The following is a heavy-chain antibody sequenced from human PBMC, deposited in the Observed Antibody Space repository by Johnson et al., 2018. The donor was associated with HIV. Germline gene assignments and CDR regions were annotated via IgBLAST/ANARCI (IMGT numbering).Heavy chain of an antibody. J-gene: IGHJ3*02. CDR3: ARDSAAAGLDAFDI. Sequence: QVQLVESGGGVVQPGGSLRLSCAASGFTSSSYGMHWVRQAPGKGLEWAAFIRYDGSNKYYADSVKGRFTIARDNSKNTLYLQMNSLRAEDTAVYYWARDSAAAGLDAFDIWGQGTMVTVSS. D-gene: IGHD6-13*01. V-gene: IGHV3-30*02. CDR1: GFTSSSYG. CDR2: IRYDGSNK.